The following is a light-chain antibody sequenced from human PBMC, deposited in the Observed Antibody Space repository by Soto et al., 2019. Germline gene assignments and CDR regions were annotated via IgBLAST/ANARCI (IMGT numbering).Light chain of an antibody. CDR2: DTS. J-gene: IGKJ1*01. V-gene: IGKV3D-20*01. CDR1: QSVSGW. CDR3: QQYGSSPS. Sequence: TQSPSTLSASVGDTVTVTCRASQSVSGWLAWYQQKPGLAPRLILYDTSFRATGIPDRFSGSGSGTDFTLTISRLDPEDFAVYYCQQYGSSPSFGQGTKVEIK.